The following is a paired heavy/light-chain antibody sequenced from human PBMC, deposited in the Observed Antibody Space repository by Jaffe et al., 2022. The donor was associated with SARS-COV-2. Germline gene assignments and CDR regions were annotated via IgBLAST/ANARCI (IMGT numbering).Light chain of an antibody. V-gene: IGLV1-40*01. CDR2: GNS. Sequence: QSVLTQPPSVSGAPGQRVTISCTGSSSNIGAGYDVHWYQQLPGTAPKLLIYGNSNRPSGVPDRFSGSKSGTSASLAITGLQAEDEADYYCQSYDSSLSAHYVFGTGTKVTVL. J-gene: IGLJ1*01. CDR3: QSYDSSLSAHYV. CDR1: SSNIGAGYD.
Heavy chain of an antibody. J-gene: IGHJ5*02. V-gene: IGHV1-3*01. CDR1: GYTFTSYA. D-gene: IGHD2-21*02. CDR3: ARDPLAYCGGDCSEDNWFDP. Sequence: QVQLVQSGAEVKKPGASVKVSCKASGYTFTSYAMHWVRQAPGQRLEWMGWINAGNGNTKYSQKFQGRVTITRDTSASTAYMELSSLRSEDTAVYYCARDPLAYCGGDCSEDNWFDPWGQGTLVTVSS. CDR2: INAGNGNT.